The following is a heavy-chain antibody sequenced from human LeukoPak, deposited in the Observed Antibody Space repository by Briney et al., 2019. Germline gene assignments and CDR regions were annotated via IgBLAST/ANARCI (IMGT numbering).Heavy chain of an antibody. Sequence: GGSLRLPCAASGFTFSSYSMNWVRQAPGKGLEWVSFISSSSSYIYYADSVKGRFTISRDNAKNSLYLQMNSLRAEDTAVYYCARSGGYYFDYWGQGTLVTVSS. CDR1: GFTFSSYS. CDR2: ISSSSSYI. CDR3: ARSGGYYFDY. V-gene: IGHV3-21*05. D-gene: IGHD2-15*01. J-gene: IGHJ4*02.